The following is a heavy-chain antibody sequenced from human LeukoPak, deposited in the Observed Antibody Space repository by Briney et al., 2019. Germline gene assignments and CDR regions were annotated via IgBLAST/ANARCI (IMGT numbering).Heavy chain of an antibody. CDR2: IYYSGST. D-gene: IGHD3-3*01. CDR3: ARVRFLEWLPFDY. Sequence: SETLSLTCTVSGASISSGDYHWSWIRQHPGKDLEWIGSIYYSGSTSYNPSLKSRVTISVDTSKNQFPLKLSSVTAADTAVYYCARVRFLEWLPFDYWGQGTLVTVSS. J-gene: IGHJ4*02. V-gene: IGHV4-31*03. CDR1: GASISSGDYH.